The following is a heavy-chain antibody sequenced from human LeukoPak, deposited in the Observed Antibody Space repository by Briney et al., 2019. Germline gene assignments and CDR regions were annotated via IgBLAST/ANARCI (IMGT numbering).Heavy chain of an antibody. V-gene: IGHV1-3*01. J-gene: IGHJ3*02. CDR1: GYTFTSYA. D-gene: IGHD3-9*01. CDR3: VRDNRLVTRPYYDILTGCNDAFDI. CDR2: INAGNGNT. Sequence: ASVKVSCKASGYTFTSYAMHWVRQAPGQRLEWMGWINAGNGNTKYSQKFRGRVTITSDRSVSTAYMELGSLRSEDMVVYSCVRDNRLVTRPYYDILTGCNDAFDIWGQGTMVTVSS.